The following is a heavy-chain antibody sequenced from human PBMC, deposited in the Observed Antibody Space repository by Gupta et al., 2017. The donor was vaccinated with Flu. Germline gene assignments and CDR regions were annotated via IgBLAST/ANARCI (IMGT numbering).Heavy chain of an antibody. V-gene: IGHV3-7*01. CDR3: TRKRAYDTFDY. J-gene: IGHJ4*02. D-gene: IGHD1-1*01. CDR2: INEDGSQT. Sequence: FTFSRSWMAGVRQAPGKGLEWVATINEDGSQTYYVDSVQGRFTTSRDNAENSLYLQMTGLRVEDTALYDCTRKRAYDTFDYWGQGTVVTVSS. CDR1: FTFSRSW.